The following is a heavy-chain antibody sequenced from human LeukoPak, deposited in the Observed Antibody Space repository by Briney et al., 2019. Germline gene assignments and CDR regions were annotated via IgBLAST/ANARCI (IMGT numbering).Heavy chain of an antibody. V-gene: IGHV1-2*02. J-gene: IGHJ5*02. Sequence: ASVKVSCKASGYTFTGYYMHWVRQAPGQGLEWMGWINPNSGGTNYAQKFQGRVTMTRDTSIGTAYMELSRLRSDDTAVYYCAREKGDYYDSSGYYSRGFDPWGQGTLVTVSS. D-gene: IGHD3-22*01. CDR1: GYTFTGYY. CDR3: AREKGDYYDSSGYYSRGFDP. CDR2: INPNSGGT.